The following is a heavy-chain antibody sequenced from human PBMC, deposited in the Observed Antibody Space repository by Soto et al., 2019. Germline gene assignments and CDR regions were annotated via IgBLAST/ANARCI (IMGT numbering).Heavy chain of an antibody. CDR1: GYTFTSYA. V-gene: IGHV1-3*01. Sequence: ASVKVSCKASGYTFTSYAMHWVRQAPGQGLEWMGWINAGNGNTKYSQKFQGRVTITRDTSASTAYMELSSLRSEDTAVYYCARDLGYCSGGSCYYLDYWGQGTLVTVSS. J-gene: IGHJ4*02. CDR3: ARDLGYCSGGSCYYLDY. CDR2: INAGNGNT. D-gene: IGHD2-15*01.